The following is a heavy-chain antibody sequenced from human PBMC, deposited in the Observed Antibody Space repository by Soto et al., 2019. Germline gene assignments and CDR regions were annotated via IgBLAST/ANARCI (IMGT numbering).Heavy chain of an antibody. V-gene: IGHV1-3*05. Sequence: QVQLVQSGAEEKKPGASVKVSCKASGYTFTSYAMHWVRQAPGQRLEWMAWINAGNGNTKYSQKFPGRVTITRDTSASTAYMELSRLRSEDTAVYYCASSGSYWGIDYWGQGTLVTVSS. CDR3: ASSGSYWGIDY. J-gene: IGHJ4*02. CDR2: INAGNGNT. CDR1: GYTFTSYA. D-gene: IGHD1-26*01.